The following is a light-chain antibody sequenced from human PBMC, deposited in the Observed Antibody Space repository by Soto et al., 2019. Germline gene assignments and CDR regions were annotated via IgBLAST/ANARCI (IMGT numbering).Light chain of an antibody. CDR2: GAS. J-gene: IGKJ1*01. V-gene: IGKV3-20*01. Sequence: EIVLTQSPGTRSFSPGQRATLSCRASQSVSSSYLAWYQQKPGQAPRLLIYGASSRATGIPDRFSGSGSGTDFTLTISSLEPEDLAVYYCKQYGSSPETFGQGRKGEIK. CDR3: KQYGSSPET. CDR1: QSVSSSY.